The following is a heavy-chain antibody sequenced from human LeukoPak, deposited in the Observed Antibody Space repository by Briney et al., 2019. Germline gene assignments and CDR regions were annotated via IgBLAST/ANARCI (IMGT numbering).Heavy chain of an antibody. CDR3: ARSTRLAAAGFDY. CDR2: IYYSGST. CDR1: GGSISSGGYY. J-gene: IGHJ4*02. Sequence: SQTLSLTCTVSGGSISSGGYYWSWIRQHPGKGLEWIGYIYYSGSTYYNPSLKSRVTISVDTSKNQFSLKLSSVTAADTAVYYCARSTRLAAAGFDYWGQGTLVTVSS. V-gene: IGHV4-31*03. D-gene: IGHD6-13*01.